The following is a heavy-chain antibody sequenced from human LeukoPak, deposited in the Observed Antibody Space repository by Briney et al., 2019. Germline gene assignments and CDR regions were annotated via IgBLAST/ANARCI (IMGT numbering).Heavy chain of an antibody. CDR3: AKDPLRYFDWLLEGLDY. CDR2: ISGSGGRT. V-gene: IGHV3-23*01. J-gene: IGHJ4*02. Sequence: GGSLRLSCAASGFTFSSYWMSWVRQAPGKGLEWVSGISGSGGRTYYADSVKGRFTISRDNSKNTLYLQMNSLRAEDTAVYYCAKDPLRYFDWLLEGLDYWGQGTLVTVSS. D-gene: IGHD3-9*01. CDR1: GFTFSSYW.